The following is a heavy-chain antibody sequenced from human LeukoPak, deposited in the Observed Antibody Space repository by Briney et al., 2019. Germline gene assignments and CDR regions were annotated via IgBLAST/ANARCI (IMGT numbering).Heavy chain of an antibody. CDR2: IYYSGST. J-gene: IGHJ4*02. Sequence: PSETLSLTCTVSGGSISSYYWSWIRQPPGKGLEWIGYIYYSGSTNYNPSPKSRVTISVDTSKNQFSLKLSSVTAADTAVYYCARHGGLLRSPLFDYWGQGTLVTVSS. CDR1: GGSISSYY. D-gene: IGHD1-26*01. CDR3: ARHGGLLRSPLFDY. V-gene: IGHV4-59*08.